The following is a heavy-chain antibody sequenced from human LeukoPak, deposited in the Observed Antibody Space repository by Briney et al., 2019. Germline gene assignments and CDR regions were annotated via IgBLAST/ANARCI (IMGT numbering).Heavy chain of an antibody. CDR3: ARVSSGDDSSGYYPDY. V-gene: IGHV3-30*04. CDR1: GFTFSSYA. J-gene: IGHJ4*02. D-gene: IGHD3-22*01. CDR2: ISYDGSNK. Sequence: PGGSLRLSCAASGFTFSSYAMHWVRQAPGKGLEWVAVISYDGSNKYYADSVKGRFTISRDNSKNTLYLQMNSLRAEDTAVYYCARVSSGDDSSGYYPDYWGQGTLVTVSS.